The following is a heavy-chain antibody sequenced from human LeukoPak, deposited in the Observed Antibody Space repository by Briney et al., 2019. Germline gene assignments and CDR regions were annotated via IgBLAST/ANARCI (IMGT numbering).Heavy chain of an antibody. Sequence: GGSLRLSCAASGFTFSSYSMNWVRQAPGKGLEWVSYISSSSSTIYYADSVKGRFTISRDNAKNSLYLQMNSLRAEDTAVYYCARETDEYSSSPWFDPWGQGPLVTVSS. CDR3: ARETDEYSSSPWFDP. J-gene: IGHJ5*02. CDR2: ISSSSSTI. CDR1: GFTFSSYS. V-gene: IGHV3-48*01. D-gene: IGHD6-6*01.